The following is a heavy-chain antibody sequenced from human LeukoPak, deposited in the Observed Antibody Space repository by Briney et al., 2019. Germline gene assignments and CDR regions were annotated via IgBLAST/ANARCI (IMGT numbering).Heavy chain of an antibody. Sequence: SETLSLTCTVSGGSINNSYWTWIRQPPGKGLEWIGHIYYSGSTNYSSSLKSRVTISVDTSKNQFSLKLSSVTAADTAVYYCARFSGYCSSTSCFYYFDYWGQGTLVTVSS. V-gene: IGHV4-59*12. CDR1: GGSINNSY. CDR3: ARFSGYCSSTSCFYYFDY. CDR2: IYYSGST. J-gene: IGHJ4*02. D-gene: IGHD2-2*01.